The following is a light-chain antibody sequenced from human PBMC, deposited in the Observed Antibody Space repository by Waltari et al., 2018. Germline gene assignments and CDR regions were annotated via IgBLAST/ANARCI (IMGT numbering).Light chain of an antibody. V-gene: IGLV2-14*03. CDR1: SSDVGCYNY. J-gene: IGLJ2*01. CDR2: EVS. Sequence: QSALTQPASVSGSPGQSITISCTGSSSDVGCYNYVSWYQQDPGKAPNLMIYEVSNRTAGVSKRCSGSKSGNTASLTISWLLAEDEADYYCISYSSSTTLGVFGGGTKLTVL. CDR3: ISYSSSTTLGV.